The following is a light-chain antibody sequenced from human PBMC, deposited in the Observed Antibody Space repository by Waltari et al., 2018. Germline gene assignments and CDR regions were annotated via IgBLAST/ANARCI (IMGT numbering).Light chain of an antibody. V-gene: IGKV3-20*01. CDR3: QQYGSSQYT. Sequence: EIVLTQSPGTLSLSPGESAPLSCRASQSVSSSYLAWYQQKPGQAPRLLIYGASSRATGIPDRFSGSGSGTDFTLTISRLEPEDFAVYYCQQYGSSQYTFGQGTKLEIK. CDR1: QSVSSSY. CDR2: GAS. J-gene: IGKJ2*01.